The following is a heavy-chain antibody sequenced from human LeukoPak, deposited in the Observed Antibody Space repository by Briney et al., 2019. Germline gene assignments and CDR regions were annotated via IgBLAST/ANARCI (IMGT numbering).Heavy chain of an antibody. J-gene: IGHJ4*02. CDR3: AKVRWDNSGWYYLDD. V-gene: IGHV3-48*01. CDR2: ISSSSSTI. Sequence: GGSLRLSCAASGFTFSSYSMNWVRQAPGKGLEWVSYISSSSSTIYYADSVKGRFTISRDNSKSTLYLQMNSLRPEDTAVYYCAKVRWDNSGWYYLDDWGQGTLVTVSS. CDR1: GFTFSSYS. D-gene: IGHD6-19*01.